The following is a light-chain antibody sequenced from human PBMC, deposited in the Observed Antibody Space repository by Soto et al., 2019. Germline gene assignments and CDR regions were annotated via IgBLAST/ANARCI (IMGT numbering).Light chain of an antibody. Sequence: QSVLTQSPSAPGTPGQRVIIACSGSSSNIGSNHVNWYRHLPGAAPKLLIFRSDQRPSGVPDRFSGSKSGTTASLAISGLQSGDEADYYCAAWDDSRYGVVFGGGTELTVL. CDR1: SSNIGSNH. V-gene: IGLV1-44*01. CDR2: RSD. J-gene: IGLJ2*01. CDR3: AAWDDSRYGVV.